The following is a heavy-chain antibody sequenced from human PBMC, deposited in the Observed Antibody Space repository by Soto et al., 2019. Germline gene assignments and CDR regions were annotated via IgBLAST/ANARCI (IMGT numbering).Heavy chain of an antibody. CDR2: INPNSGGT. V-gene: IGHV1-2*04. CDR3: ARTVYHYYLLAF. J-gene: IGHJ6*01. CDR1: GYTFTGYY. Sequence: SSVKVSCKASGYTFTGYYMHWVRQAPGQGLEWMGWINPNSGGTNYAQKFQGWVTMTRDTSISTAYMELSRLRSDDTAVYYCARTVYHYYLLAFWGQGTTVIGSS. D-gene: IGHD1-26*01.